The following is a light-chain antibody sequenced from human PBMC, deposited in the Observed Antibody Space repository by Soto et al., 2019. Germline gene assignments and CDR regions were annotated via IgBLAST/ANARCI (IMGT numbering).Light chain of an antibody. V-gene: IGLV1-40*01. Sequence: QSVLTQPPSVSGAPGQRVTISCTGSSSNIGARYAVHWYQQLPGTAPTLLISSNSNRPSGVPDRFSGSKSGTSASLAITGLQAEDEDDYDCQSYVKSLSGFVFGTGTKLTVL. CDR2: SNS. J-gene: IGLJ1*01. CDR3: QSYVKSLSGFV. CDR1: SSNIGARYA.